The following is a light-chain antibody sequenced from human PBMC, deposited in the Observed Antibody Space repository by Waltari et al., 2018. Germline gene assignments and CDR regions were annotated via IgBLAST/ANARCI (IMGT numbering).Light chain of an antibody. CDR3: CSYAGSSTMV. CDR1: TLAIGSSHF. V-gene: IGLV2-23*02. Sequence: QSALTPPASASRSPGQSTTLPCTGTTLAIGSSHFVPCYQQHPGKPPKLMIYEVNKRPSGVSDRCSGSKSDNMASLTISGLQAEDEADYFCCSYAGSSTMVFGGGTKVTVL. J-gene: IGLJ3*02. CDR2: EVN.